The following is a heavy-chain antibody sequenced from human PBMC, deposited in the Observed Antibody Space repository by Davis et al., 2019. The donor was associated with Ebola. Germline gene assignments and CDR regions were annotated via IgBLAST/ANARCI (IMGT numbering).Heavy chain of an antibody. V-gene: IGHV3-11*06. Sequence: GGSLRLSCAASGFTFSDYYMSWIRQAPGKGLEWVSYISSSSSYIYYADSVKGRFTISRDNAKNSLYLQMNSLRAEDTAVYYCAREGCSGGSCYLDYWGQGTLVTVSS. CDR2: ISSSSSYI. D-gene: IGHD2-15*01. CDR1: GFTFSDYY. CDR3: AREGCSGGSCYLDY. J-gene: IGHJ4*02.